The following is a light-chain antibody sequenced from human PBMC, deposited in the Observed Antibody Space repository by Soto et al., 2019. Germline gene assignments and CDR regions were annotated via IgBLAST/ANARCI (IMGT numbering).Light chain of an antibody. Sequence: EIVMTQSPATLSVSPGERATLSCRASQTVNNNLAWYQQNPGQAPRLLIYGASARATSIPARFSCSGSGTEFTLTISILQSEDFAVYYCQQYTNGPLTFGGGTKGEIK. CDR2: GAS. J-gene: IGKJ4*01. V-gene: IGKV3-15*01. CDR1: QTVNNN. CDR3: QQYTNGPLT.